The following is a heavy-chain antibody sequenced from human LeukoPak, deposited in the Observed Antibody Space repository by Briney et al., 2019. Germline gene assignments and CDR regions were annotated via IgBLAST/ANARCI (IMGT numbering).Heavy chain of an antibody. D-gene: IGHD5-12*01. CDR2: IYTSGST. CDR1: GGSISSYY. J-gene: IGHJ4*02. CDR3: ARESGYSGKGYFDY. V-gene: IGHV4-4*07. Sequence: SVTLSLTCTGSGGSISSYYWSWIRQPAGKGLEWIGRIYTSGSTNYNPSLKSRVTMSVDTSKNQFSLKLSSVTAADTAVYYCARESGYSGKGYFDYWGQGTLVTVSS.